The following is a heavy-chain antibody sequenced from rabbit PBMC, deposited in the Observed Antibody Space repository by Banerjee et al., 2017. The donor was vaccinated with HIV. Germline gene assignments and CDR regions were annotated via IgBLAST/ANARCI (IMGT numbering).Heavy chain of an antibody. CDR1: GFSFSSNYW. Sequence: QEQLEESGGDLVKPEGSLTLTCTASGFSFSSNYWICWVRQAPGKGLEWIACIYTVSNDNTYSASRAKGRFTISKTSSTTVTLQMTSLTAADTATYFCARGGTGISYGTAFNLWGPGTLVTVS. J-gene: IGHJ4*01. D-gene: IGHD8-1*01. CDR3: ARGGTGISYGTAFNL. CDR2: IYTVSNDNT. V-gene: IGHV1S45*01.